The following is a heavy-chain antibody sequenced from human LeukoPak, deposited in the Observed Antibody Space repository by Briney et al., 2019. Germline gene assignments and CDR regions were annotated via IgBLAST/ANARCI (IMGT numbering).Heavy chain of an antibody. J-gene: IGHJ4*02. D-gene: IGHD4/OR15-4a*01. CDR3: ARHDGRGGATMGALDY. CDR2: IYDSGST. CDR1: GGSIRSSYYY. Sequence: SETLSLTCTVSGGSIRSSYYYWGWIRQPPGKGLEWIGSIYDSGSTYYNPSLKSRVTISVDTSKNQFSLKLNSVTAADTAVYYCARHDGRGGATMGALDYWGQGSLVTVSS. V-gene: IGHV4-39*01.